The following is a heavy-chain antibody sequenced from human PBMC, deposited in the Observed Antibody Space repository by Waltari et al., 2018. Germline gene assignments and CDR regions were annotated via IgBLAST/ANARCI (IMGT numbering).Heavy chain of an antibody. CDR2: IYYSGST. V-gene: IGHV4-39*01. Sequence: QPQLQESAPGLVKPSETLSFTCTASGGCISSSSQYWGWIRPPPGKGLECIGSIYYSGSTYYNPSLKSRVTISVDTSMNQFSLKLNSVTAADTAVYYCASSLRGSRSLDYWGQGTLVTVSS. CDR3: ASSLRGSRSLDY. CDR1: GGCISSSSQY. D-gene: IGHD6-13*01. J-gene: IGHJ4*02.